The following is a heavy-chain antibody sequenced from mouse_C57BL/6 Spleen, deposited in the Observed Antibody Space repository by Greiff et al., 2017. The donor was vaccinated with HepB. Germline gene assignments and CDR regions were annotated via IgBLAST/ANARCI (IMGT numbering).Heavy chain of an antibody. CDR3: ARRGIYYYGSYYFDY. D-gene: IGHD1-1*01. CDR1: GYTFTDYY. Sequence: EVQLQQSGPELVKPGASVKISCKASGYTFTDYYMNWVKQSHGKSLEWIGDINPNNGGTSYNQKFKGKATLTVDKSSNAAYMELRSLTTEDSAVYYCARRGIYYYGSYYFDYWGQGTTLTVSS. V-gene: IGHV1-26*01. CDR2: INPNNGGT. J-gene: IGHJ2*01.